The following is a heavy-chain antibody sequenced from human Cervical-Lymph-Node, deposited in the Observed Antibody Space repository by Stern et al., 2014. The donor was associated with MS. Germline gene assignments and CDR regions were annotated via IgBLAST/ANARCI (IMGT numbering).Heavy chain of an antibody. Sequence: QVQLVQSGGEVKKPGSSVKVSCMASGGSFNNHAVSWVRQAPGQGLEWMGGIIPIFGAPDYAQKFQGRVTITADESTSTVYMEFSTLRSEDTAMYYCAKGRGSYWFFDLWGRGTLVIDSS. J-gene: IGHJ2*01. CDR2: IIPIFGAP. D-gene: IGHD1-26*01. CDR3: AKGRGSYWFFDL. CDR1: GGSFNNHA. V-gene: IGHV1-69*01.